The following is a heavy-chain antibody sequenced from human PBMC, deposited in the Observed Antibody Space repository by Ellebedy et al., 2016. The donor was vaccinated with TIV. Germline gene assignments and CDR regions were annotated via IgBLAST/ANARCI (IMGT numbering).Heavy chain of an antibody. J-gene: IGHJ6*02. D-gene: IGHD6-19*01. V-gene: IGHV4-59*01. CDR1: GGSISRYY. Sequence: GSLRLSCTVSGGSISRYYWSWIRQPPGKGLEWIGYIYYSGSTNYNPSLKSRVTISVDTSKNQFSLKLSSVTAADTAVYYCARTTAVAGTYYYGMDVWGQGTTVTVSS. CDR2: IYYSGST. CDR3: ARTTAVAGTYYYGMDV.